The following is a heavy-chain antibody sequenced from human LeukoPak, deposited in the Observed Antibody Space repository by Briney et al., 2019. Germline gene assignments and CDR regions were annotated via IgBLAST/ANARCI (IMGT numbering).Heavy chain of an antibody. Sequence: GGSLRLSCAASGFTFSSYAMSWVRQAPGKGLEWVSAVSSTGVSTYYADSVKGRFTISRDNSKNSVYLQMTNLTAGDTAVYFCATDSSSWNIFDNWGQGTLVTVSS. CDR3: ATDSSSWNIFDN. CDR1: GFTFSSYA. J-gene: IGHJ4*02. V-gene: IGHV3-23*01. CDR2: VSSTGVST. D-gene: IGHD2-15*01.